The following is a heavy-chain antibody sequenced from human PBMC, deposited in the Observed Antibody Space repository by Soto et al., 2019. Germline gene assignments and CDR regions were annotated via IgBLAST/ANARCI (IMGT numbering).Heavy chain of an antibody. CDR3: ARDRTDSRYSPSWLDT. J-gene: IGHJ5*02. D-gene: IGHD2-15*01. Sequence: ASVKVSCKASGGTFGSDAITWVRQAPGQGHEWVGRIIPIFGTTNYAQNLQGRVTISADKSTLTSYMELHSLTSDDTALYYCARDRTDSRYSPSWLDTSGQGTQRSVSS. V-gene: IGHV1-69*06. CDR1: GGTFGSDA. CDR2: IIPIFGTT.